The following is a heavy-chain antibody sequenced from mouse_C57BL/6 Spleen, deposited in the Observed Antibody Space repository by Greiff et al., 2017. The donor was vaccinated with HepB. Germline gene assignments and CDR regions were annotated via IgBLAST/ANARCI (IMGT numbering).Heavy chain of an antibody. Sequence: VQLQQSGAELVRPGTSVKVSCKASGYAFTNYLIEWVKQRPGQGLEWIGVIYPGSGSTNYNEKFKSKATLTVDTSSSTAYMQLSSLTSEDSAVYYCARTLLRYPYFDYWGQGTTLTVSS. CDR3: ARTLLRYPYFDY. CDR1: GYAFTNYL. V-gene: IGHV1-54*01. J-gene: IGHJ2*01. CDR2: IYPGSGST. D-gene: IGHD1-1*01.